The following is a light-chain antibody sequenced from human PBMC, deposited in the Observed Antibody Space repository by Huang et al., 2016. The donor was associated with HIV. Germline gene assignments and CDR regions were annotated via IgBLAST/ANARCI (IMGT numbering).Light chain of an antibody. V-gene: IGKV3-15*01. CDR3: QQYNNWPRT. CDR2: GAS. Sequence: EIVMTQSPATLSVSPEERATLACRASQSVSSNLAWYQQTPGQAPRLLIYGASTRANGIPARFSGSGSGTEYTLTISSLQSEDFAVYYCQQYNNWPRTFGQGTKLEIK. CDR1: QSVSSN. J-gene: IGKJ2*01.